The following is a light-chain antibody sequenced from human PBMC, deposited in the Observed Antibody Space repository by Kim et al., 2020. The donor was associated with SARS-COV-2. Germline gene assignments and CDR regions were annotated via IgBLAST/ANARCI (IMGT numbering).Light chain of an antibody. CDR3: HQRSNWPLT. CDR2: DTS. Sequence: LSPGERATLSCMASQSVSSSLAWYQQKPGQAPRLLIYDTSNRATGIPARFSGSGSGTDFTLTISSLEPEDFAVYYCHQRSNWPLTFGGGTKVDIK. CDR1: QSVSSS. V-gene: IGKV3-11*01. J-gene: IGKJ4*01.